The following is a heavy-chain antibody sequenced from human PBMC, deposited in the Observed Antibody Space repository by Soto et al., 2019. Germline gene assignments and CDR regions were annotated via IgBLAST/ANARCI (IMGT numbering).Heavy chain of an antibody. CDR3: IQSRCGGDCLQSYASHYYYGLDV. V-gene: IGHV2-5*02. D-gene: IGHD2-21*02. CDR2: IYWDDDK. Sequence: QITLKESGPTLVKPTLTLTLTCTFSGFSLSTSGVGVGWIRQPPGKALEWLALIYWDDDKRYSPSLRSRLTISKDTSKNQVVLTMTNMDPADTATYYCIQSRCGGDCLQSYASHYYYGLDVWGQGTTVAVSS. J-gene: IGHJ6*02. CDR1: GFSLSTSGVG.